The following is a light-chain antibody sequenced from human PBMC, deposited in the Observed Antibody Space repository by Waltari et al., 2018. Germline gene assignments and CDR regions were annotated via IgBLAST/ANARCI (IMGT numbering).Light chain of an antibody. CDR3: SSYTSSSTPVV. Sequence: QSALTQPASVSGSPGQSITISCTGTSSDGGGYNSVSWYQQHPGKAPKLMIYDVSNRPSGVSNRFSGSKSGNTASLTISGLQAEDEADYYCSSYTSSSTPVVFGGGTKLTVL. J-gene: IGLJ2*01. CDR1: SSDGGGYNS. CDR2: DVS. V-gene: IGLV2-14*01.